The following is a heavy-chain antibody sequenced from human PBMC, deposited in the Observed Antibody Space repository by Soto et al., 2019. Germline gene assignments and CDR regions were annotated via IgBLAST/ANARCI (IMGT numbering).Heavy chain of an antibody. D-gene: IGHD3-22*01. Sequence: GGSLRLSCAASGFTFSRYAVSWVRQAPGKGLEWVSAISGSGGSTYFRDTVRGRFTIFRDNSKNTLYLQMDSLRAEDTAVYYCAKDSISSDGGYYLYYFDSWGQGTLVTVSS. CDR1: GFTFSRYA. J-gene: IGHJ4*02. V-gene: IGHV3-23*01. CDR3: AKDSISSDGGYYLYYFDS. CDR2: ISGSGGST.